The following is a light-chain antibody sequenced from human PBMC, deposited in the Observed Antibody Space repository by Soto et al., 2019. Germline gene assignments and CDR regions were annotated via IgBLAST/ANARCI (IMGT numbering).Light chain of an antibody. CDR1: QSVSSSY. J-gene: IGKJ5*01. Sequence: EIALPQSPGTLSLSPGERATLSCRASQSVSSSYLAWYQQKPGQAPRLLIYGASSRATGIPDGFSGSGSGTDFTLTISRLEPEDFAVYYCQQYGSSFTFGQGTRLEIK. V-gene: IGKV3-20*01. CDR3: QQYGSSFT. CDR2: GAS.